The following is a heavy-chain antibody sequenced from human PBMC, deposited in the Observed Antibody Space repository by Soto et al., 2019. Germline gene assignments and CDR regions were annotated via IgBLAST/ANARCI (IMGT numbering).Heavy chain of an antibody. CDR1: GFTFSSYA. D-gene: IGHD6-19*01. V-gene: IGHV3-23*01. CDR2: ISGSGGST. CDR3: AKDPSSSGWYEDYYYGMDV. J-gene: IGHJ6*02. Sequence: GGSLRLSCAASGFTFSSYAMGWVRQAPGKGLEWVSAISGSGGSTYYADSVKGRFTISRDNSKNTLYLQMNSLRAEDTAVYYCAKDPSSSGWYEDYYYGMDVWGHGTTVTVSS.